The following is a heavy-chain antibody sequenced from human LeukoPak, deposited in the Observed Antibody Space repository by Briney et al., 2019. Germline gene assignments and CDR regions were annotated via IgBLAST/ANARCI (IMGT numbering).Heavy chain of an antibody. CDR2: IYGGGST. D-gene: IGHD2-21*01. V-gene: IGHV3-53*01. J-gene: IGHJ3*02. CDR1: GFTVSSNY. Sequence: PGGSLRLSCAASGFTVSSNYMSWVRRAPGKGLEWVSVIYGGGSTDYADSVKGRFTISRDNLKNTLYLQMNSLRAEDTAVYYCARGGSGDIFDIWGQGTMVTVSS. CDR3: ARGGSGDIFDI.